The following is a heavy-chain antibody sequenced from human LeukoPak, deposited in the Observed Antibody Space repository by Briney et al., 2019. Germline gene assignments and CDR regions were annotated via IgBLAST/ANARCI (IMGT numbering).Heavy chain of an antibody. CDR3: AKRGVVIRVILVGFHKEAYYFDS. CDR2: ISDSGGST. V-gene: IGHV3-23*01. Sequence: GGSLRLSCAVSGITLSNYGMSWVRQTPGKGLEWVAGISDSGGSTRYADSVKGRFTISRDNRKNTQFLQMNSLRVEDTAVYFCAKRGVVIRVILVGFHKEAYYFDSWGQGALVTVSS. CDR1: GITLSNYG. J-gene: IGHJ4*02. D-gene: IGHD3-22*01.